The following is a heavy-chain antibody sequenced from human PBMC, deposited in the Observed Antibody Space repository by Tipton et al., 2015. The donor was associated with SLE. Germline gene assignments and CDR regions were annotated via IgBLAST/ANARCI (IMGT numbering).Heavy chain of an antibody. V-gene: IGHV4-34*01. CDR1: GGSISNYF. CDR2: INHSGST. Sequence: TLSLTCTVSGGSISNYFWSCIRQPPGKGLEWIGEINHSGSTNYNPSLKSRVTISVDTSKNQFSLKLSSVTAADTAVYYCAREPVYYYYYMDVWGKGTTVTVSS. CDR3: AREPVYYYYYMDV. J-gene: IGHJ6*03.